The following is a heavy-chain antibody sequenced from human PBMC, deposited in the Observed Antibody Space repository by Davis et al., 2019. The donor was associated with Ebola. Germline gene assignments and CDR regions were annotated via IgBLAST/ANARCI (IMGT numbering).Heavy chain of an antibody. V-gene: IGHV4-31*03. CDR2: LYYSGST. Sequence: MPSETLSLTCTVSGGSIRTEGHYWTWIRQRPGKGLEWIGYLYYSGSTYSKPSLKSRVTLSVDPSRNQFSLKMRSVTAADTAIYYCARDRAGGFPRYYFDSWGQGTLVAVSS. CDR3: ARDRAGGFPRYYFDS. D-gene: IGHD3-10*01. J-gene: IGHJ4*02. CDR1: GGSIRTEGHY.